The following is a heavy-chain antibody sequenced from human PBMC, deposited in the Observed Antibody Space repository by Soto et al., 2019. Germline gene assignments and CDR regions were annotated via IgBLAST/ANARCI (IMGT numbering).Heavy chain of an antibody. D-gene: IGHD5-18*01. CDR3: ARAEYSYGSNWFDP. CDR1: GGSISSGDYY. V-gene: IGHV4-30-4*01. Sequence: SETLSLTCTVPGGSISSGDYYWSWIRQPPGKGLEWIGYIYYSGSTYYNPSLKSRVTISVDTSKNQFSLKLSSVTAADTAVYYCARAEYSYGSNWFDPWGQGTLVTVSS. J-gene: IGHJ5*02. CDR2: IYYSGST.